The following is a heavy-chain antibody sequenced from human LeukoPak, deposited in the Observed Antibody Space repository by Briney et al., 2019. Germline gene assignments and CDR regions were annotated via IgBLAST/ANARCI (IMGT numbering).Heavy chain of an antibody. CDR3: ARDRVDTAYDT. V-gene: IGHV4-34*01. J-gene: IGHJ5*02. CDR2: INHSGST. D-gene: IGHD5-18*01. Sequence: GSLRLSCAASGFTFSSYAMSWVRQPPGKGLEWIGEINHSGSTNYNPSLKSRVTISVDTSKNQFSLKLSSVTAADTAVYYCARDRVDTAYDTWGQGTLVTVSS. CDR1: GFTFSSYA.